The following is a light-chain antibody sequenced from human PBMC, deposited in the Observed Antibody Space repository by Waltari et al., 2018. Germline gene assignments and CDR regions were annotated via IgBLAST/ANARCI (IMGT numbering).Light chain of an antibody. V-gene: IGLV2-14*03. J-gene: IGLJ2*01. CDR2: DVA. CDR1: NSDVGGYEY. CDR3: SSYSISSPLGV. Sequence: QSALTQPAPVSGSPGQSITIPCTGTNSDVGGYEYVSWYQHHPRKAPKLMIYDVAHRPSGVSSRFSGSKSGNTASLTISGLQAEDEADYYCSSYSISSPLGVFGGGTKVTVL.